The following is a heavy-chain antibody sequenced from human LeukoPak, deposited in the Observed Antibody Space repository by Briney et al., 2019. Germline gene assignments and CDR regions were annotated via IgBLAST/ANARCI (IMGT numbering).Heavy chain of an antibody. D-gene: IGHD6-13*01. CDR3: AKDKAGTIVWYGRWAIGLFDY. CDR1: GFNFDAYA. J-gene: IGHJ4*02. CDR2: ISADGGST. Sequence: GGSLRLSCAASGFNFDAYAMHWVRQAPGRGLQWISLISADGGSTYYADSVKGRFTISRGNSRNSLYLQMNSLTTEDTAFYYCAKDKAGTIVWYGRWAIGLFDYWGQGTLPTVSS. V-gene: IGHV3-43*02.